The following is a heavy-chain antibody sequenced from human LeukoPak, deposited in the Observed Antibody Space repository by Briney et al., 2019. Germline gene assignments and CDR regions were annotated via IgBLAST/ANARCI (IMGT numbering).Heavy chain of an antibody. CDR3: AKDLVPAGAKRPVGH. CDR1: GFTFSSYW. V-gene: IGHV3-23*01. Sequence: GGSLRLSCAASGFTFSSYWMSWVRQAPGKGLEWVSAISGGGANSYYADSVKGRFTISRDNSKDTLYLQMNSLGAEDTAVYYCAKDLVPAGAKRPVGHWGQGTLVTVSS. CDR2: ISGGGANS. D-gene: IGHD4/OR15-4a*01. J-gene: IGHJ4*02.